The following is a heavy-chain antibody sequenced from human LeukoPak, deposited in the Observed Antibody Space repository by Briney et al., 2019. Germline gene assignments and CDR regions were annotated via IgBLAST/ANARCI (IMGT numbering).Heavy chain of an antibody. CDR1: GGTFSSYA. Sequence: ASVKVSCKASGGTFSSYAISWVGQAPGQGLEWMGGIIPIFGTANYAQKFQGRVTITADESSSTAYMELSSLRSEDTAVYYCARFPLYYCSSTSCDNYSPRRYGMDVWGQGTTVTVSS. CDR3: ARFPLYYCSSTSCDNYSPRRYGMDV. CDR2: IIPIFGTA. V-gene: IGHV1-69*01. D-gene: IGHD2-2*01. J-gene: IGHJ6*02.